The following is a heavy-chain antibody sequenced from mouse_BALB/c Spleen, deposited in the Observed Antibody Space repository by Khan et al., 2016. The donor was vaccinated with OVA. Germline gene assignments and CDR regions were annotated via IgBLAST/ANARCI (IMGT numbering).Heavy chain of an antibody. D-gene: IGHD2-14*01. CDR3: ARSYRYDY. CDR2: ISYSGST. CDR1: GYSITSDYA. J-gene: IGHJ2*01. V-gene: IGHV3-2*02. Sequence: EVKLLESGPGLVKPSQSLSLTCTVTGYSITSDYAWNWIRQFPGNKLEWMGYISYSGSTRYNPSLKSRISIIRDTSQNQFFMQLNSVTTEDTATYYCARSYRYDYWGQGTTLTVAS.